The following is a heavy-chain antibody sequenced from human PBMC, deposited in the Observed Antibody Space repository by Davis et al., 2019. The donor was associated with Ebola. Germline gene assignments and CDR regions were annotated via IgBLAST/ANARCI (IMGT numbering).Heavy chain of an antibody. V-gene: IGHV3-74*01. D-gene: IGHD2-21*01. J-gene: IGHJ6*02. CDR2: INSDGSST. CDR1: GFTFSSYW. CDR3: AKDWATADVVNYYYGMDV. Sequence: GESLKISCAASGFTFSSYWMHWVRQVPGKGLVWVSRINSDGSSTSYADSVKGRFTISRDNAKNSLYLQMNSLRAEDTAVYYCAKDWATADVVNYYYGMDVWGQGTTVTVSS.